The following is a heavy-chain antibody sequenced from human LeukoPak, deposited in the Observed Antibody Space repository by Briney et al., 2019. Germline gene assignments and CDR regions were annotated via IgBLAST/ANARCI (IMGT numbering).Heavy chain of an antibody. Sequence: PGGSLRLSCAASGFTFSSYSMNWVRQAPGKGLVWVSRINSDGSSTSYADSVKGRFTISRDNAKDTLYLQMNSLRAEDTAVYYCARESYYDSSGMPNWFDPWGQGTLVTVSS. V-gene: IGHV3-74*01. J-gene: IGHJ5*02. CDR2: INSDGSST. D-gene: IGHD3-22*01. CDR3: ARESYYDSSGMPNWFDP. CDR1: GFTFSSYS.